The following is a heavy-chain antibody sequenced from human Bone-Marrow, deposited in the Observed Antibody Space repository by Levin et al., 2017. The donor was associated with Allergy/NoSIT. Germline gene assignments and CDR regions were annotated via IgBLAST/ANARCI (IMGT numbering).Heavy chain of an antibody. D-gene: IGHD6-25*01. CDR3: AREAADGLDN. J-gene: IGHJ4*02. V-gene: IGHV3-48*03. CDR2: ISETDDTT. Sequence: GGSLRLSCAASGFTFSNYEMNWVRQAPGKGLEWVSYISETDDTTYYADSVRGRFTISRDNAKNSVFLQMNSLRVDDMAVYYCAREAADGLDNWGQGTLVTVSS. CDR1: GFTFSNYE.